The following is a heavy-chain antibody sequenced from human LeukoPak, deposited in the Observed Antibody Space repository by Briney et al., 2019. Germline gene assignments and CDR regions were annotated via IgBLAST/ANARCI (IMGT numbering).Heavy chain of an antibody. CDR2: IVASSGAT. J-gene: IGHJ4*03. Sequence: GGSLRLSCAASGFSFSNYAMNWVRQAPGKGLEWVSLIVASSGATFYADSVKGRFTISRDKSKNTLYLQMKSLRAEDTAIYYCVKGGYDYVEIGYFDYWGQGALVTVSS. V-gene: IGHV3-23*01. CDR3: VKGGYDYVEIGYFDY. CDR1: GFSFSNYA. D-gene: IGHD5-12*01.